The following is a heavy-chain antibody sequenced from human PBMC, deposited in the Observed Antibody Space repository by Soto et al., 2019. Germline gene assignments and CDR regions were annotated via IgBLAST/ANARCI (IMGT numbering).Heavy chain of an antibody. D-gene: IGHD2-2*01. CDR1: GFTFSSYA. Sequence: EVQLLESGGGLVQPGGSLRLSCAASGFTFSSYAMSWVRQAPGKGLEWVSAISGSGGSTYYADSVKGRFTISRDNSKNTLYLQMNSLRAEDTAVYYCAKTSRLVVPAASAEFDYWGQGTLVTVSS. J-gene: IGHJ4*02. CDR3: AKTSRLVVPAASAEFDY. V-gene: IGHV3-23*01. CDR2: ISGSGGST.